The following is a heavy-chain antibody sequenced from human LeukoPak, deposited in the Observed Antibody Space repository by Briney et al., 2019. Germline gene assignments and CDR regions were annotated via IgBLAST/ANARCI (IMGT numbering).Heavy chain of an antibody. CDR2: IYTSGST. CDR1: GGSISSYY. D-gene: IGHD3-22*01. CDR3: AREVSSGYYSNYYFDY. Sequence: SETLSLTCTVPGGSISSYYWSWIRQPAGKGLEWIGRIYTSGSTNYNPSLKSRVTMSVDTSKNQFSLKLSSVTAADTAVYYCAREVSSGYYSNYYFDYWGQGTLVTVSS. J-gene: IGHJ4*02. V-gene: IGHV4-4*07.